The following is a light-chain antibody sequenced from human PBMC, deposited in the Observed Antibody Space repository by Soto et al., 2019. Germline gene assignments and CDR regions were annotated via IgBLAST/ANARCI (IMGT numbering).Light chain of an antibody. CDR1: SSNIGSNY. CDR2: RNN. V-gene: IGLV1-47*01. Sequence: QSVLTQPPSASGTPGQRVTISCSGSSSNIGSNYVSWYQQLPGRAPKLLIIRNNQRPSGVPARFSGATSGTSASLAISGLRSEDEADYYCAAWDDSLSGGVFGGGTKLTVL. CDR3: AAWDDSLSGGV. J-gene: IGLJ3*02.